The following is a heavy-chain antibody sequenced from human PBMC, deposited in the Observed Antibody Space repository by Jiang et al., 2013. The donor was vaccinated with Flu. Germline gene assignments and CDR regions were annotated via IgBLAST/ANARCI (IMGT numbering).Heavy chain of an antibody. CDR3: ATPGSATGY. J-gene: IGHJ4*02. D-gene: IGHD6-13*01. V-gene: IGHV5-51*01. Sequence: QVPGKGLEWMGVIYPGDSETRYSPSFQGQVTISVDKSISTAYLQWNSLKASDTALYYCATPGSATGYWGQGTLVTVSS. CDR2: IYPGDSET.